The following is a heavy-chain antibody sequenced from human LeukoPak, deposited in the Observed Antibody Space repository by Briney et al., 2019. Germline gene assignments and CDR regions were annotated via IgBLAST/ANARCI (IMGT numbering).Heavy chain of an antibody. CDR1: GFTISRYD. J-gene: IGHJ4*02. Sequence: GGSLTLSCAASGFTISRYDMSWVRQAPGKGLEWVSGISGSGGNTYYGDSVKGRFTISRDNSKNTLNLQMNSLRAEDTAVYYCAKDPSKTTVPDYWGQGTLVTVSS. V-gene: IGHV3-23*01. CDR3: AKDPSKTTVPDY. D-gene: IGHD4-17*01. CDR2: ISGSGGNT.